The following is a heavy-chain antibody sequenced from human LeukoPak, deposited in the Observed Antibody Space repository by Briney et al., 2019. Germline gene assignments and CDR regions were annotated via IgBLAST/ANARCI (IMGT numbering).Heavy chain of an antibody. D-gene: IGHD2-15*01. J-gene: IGHJ4*02. V-gene: IGHV4-59*01. CDR3: ARVHCSGGSCYFDY. Sequence: PSETLSLTCTVSGGSISSYYWSWIRQPPGKGLEWIGYIYYSGSTNYNPSLKSGVAISVDTSRNQFSLKLSSVTAADTAVYYCARVHCSGGSCYFDYWGQGTLVSVSS. CDR1: GGSISSYY. CDR2: IYYSGST.